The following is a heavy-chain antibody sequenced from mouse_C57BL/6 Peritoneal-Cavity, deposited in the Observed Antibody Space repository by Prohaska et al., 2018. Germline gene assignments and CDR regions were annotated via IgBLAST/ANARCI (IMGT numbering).Heavy chain of an antibody. J-gene: IGHJ2*01. CDR1: GYTFTSYW. Sequence: RPGSSVKLSCKASGYTFTSYWMDWVKQRPGQGLEWIGNIYPSDSETHYNQKFKDKAKLTVDKSSSTAYMQLSSLTSEDSAFYYCARDYDFDYWGQGTTLTVSS. CDR3: ARDYDFDY. D-gene: IGHD1-1*01. V-gene: IGHV1-61*01. CDR2: IYPSDSET.